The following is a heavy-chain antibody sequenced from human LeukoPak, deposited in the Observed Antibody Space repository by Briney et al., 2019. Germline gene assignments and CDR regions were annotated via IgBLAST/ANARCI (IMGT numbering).Heavy chain of an antibody. D-gene: IGHD3-16*01. V-gene: IGHV4-38-2*02. Sequence: SETLSLTCAVSGYSISSGYYWCWIRQPPGKGLEWIGSIYHSGSTYYNPSLKSRVTISVDTSKNQFSLKLSSVTAADTAVYYCARDQDDYVWGSPNGLKYWGQGTLVTVSS. CDR3: ARDQDDYVWGSPNGLKY. CDR2: IYHSGST. J-gene: IGHJ4*02. CDR1: GYSISSGYY.